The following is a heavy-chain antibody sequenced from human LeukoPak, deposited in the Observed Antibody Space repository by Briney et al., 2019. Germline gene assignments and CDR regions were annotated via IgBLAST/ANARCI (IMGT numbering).Heavy chain of an antibody. CDR2: INHSGST. CDR3: ARRRNGYNWYFDL. D-gene: IGHD5-24*01. Sequence: SETLSLTCAVYGGSFSGYYWSWIRQTPGKGLEWIGEINHSGSTNYNPSLKSRVTISVDTSKNQFSLKLSSVTAADTAVYYCARRRNGYNWYFDLWGPGTLVTVSS. J-gene: IGHJ2*01. CDR1: GGSFSGYY. V-gene: IGHV4-34*01.